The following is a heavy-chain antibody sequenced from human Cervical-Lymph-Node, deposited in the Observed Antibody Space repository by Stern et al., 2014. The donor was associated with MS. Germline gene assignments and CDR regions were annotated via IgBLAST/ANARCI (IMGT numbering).Heavy chain of an antibody. D-gene: IGHD1-26*01. CDR2: ISTDTGDA. Sequence: VQLVESGAEVKKPGASVKVSCKASGYSFTAYFIHWVRQAPGQVLEWMGWISTDTGDANYAQRFQGRVTMTRDTSISTTYMELSRLRSDDTAVYYCARDRGSHSDYWGQGTLVTVSS. CDR3: ARDRGSHSDY. CDR1: GYSFTAYF. J-gene: IGHJ4*02. V-gene: IGHV1-2*02.